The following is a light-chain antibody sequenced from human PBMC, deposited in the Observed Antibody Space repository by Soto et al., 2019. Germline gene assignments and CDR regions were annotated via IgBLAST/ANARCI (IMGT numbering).Light chain of an antibody. CDR1: QSVRNSL. CDR2: AAS. V-gene: IGKV3-15*01. CDR3: HQYNNWPWT. Sequence: EIVLTQSPGTLSLSPVERATLSCMASQSVRNSLLAWYQQKPGQPPRLLIYAASTRATGIPVRFSGSGSETEFTLTIRSLQSEDFALYYCHQYNNWPWTFGQGTKVDIK. J-gene: IGKJ1*01.